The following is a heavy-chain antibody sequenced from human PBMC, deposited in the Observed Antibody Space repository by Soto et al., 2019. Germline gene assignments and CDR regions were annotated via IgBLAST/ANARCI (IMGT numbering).Heavy chain of an antibody. J-gene: IGHJ6*02. CDR2: IIPIFGTA. V-gene: IGHV1-69*01. CDR1: GGTFSTYA. Sequence: QVQLVQSGAEVKKPGSSVKVSCKASGGTFSTYAISWVRQAPGQGLEWVGGIIPIFGTANYAQKFQGRVTITADESTSTAYMELSSLRSEDTAVYYCARAAYSYCTAYLSYYCGMDVWGQGTTVTVSS. CDR3: ARAAYSYCTAYLSYYCGMDV. D-gene: IGHD5-18*01.